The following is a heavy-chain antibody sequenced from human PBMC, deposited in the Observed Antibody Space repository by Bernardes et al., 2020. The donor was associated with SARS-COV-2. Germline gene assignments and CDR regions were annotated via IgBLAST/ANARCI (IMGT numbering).Heavy chain of an antibody. D-gene: IGHD3-22*01. J-gene: IGHJ6*02. CDR2: INSDGSST. CDR1: GFTFSSYW. Sequence: GGSLRLSCAASGFTFSSYWMHWVRQAPGKGLVWVSRINSDGSSTSYADSVKGRFTISRDNAKNSLYLQMNSLRAEDTALYYCAKDDSSGTYYYYGMDVWGQGTTVTVSS. CDR3: AKDDSSGTYYYYGMDV. V-gene: IGHV3-74*01.